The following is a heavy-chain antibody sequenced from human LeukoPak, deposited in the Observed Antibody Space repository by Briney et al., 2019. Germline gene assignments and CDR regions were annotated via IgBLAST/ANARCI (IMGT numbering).Heavy chain of an antibody. J-gene: IGHJ4*02. CDR1: GFTFSSYW. V-gene: IGHV3-74*01. Sequence: GGSLRLSCAASGFTFSSYWMHWVRQAPGKGLVWVSRINSDGSSTSYADSVKGRFTISRDNAKNTLYLQMNSLRAEDTAVYYCARRGGLSLPFDYWGQGTLVTVSS. CDR2: INSDGSST. D-gene: IGHD3-10*01. CDR3: ARRGGLSLPFDY.